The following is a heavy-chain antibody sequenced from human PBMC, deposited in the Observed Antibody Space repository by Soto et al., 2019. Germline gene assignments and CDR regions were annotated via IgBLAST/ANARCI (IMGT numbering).Heavy chain of an antibody. Sequence: EVQLVESGGGLIQPGGSLRLSCAASGFTVSSNYMSWVRQAPGKGLEWVSIIYSGGSTYYGDSVKGRFTISRDNSRKPLYFQMSRMRVEDTAVYSCGRWCISASCYYGVDVWGQGTKVTVSS. D-gene: IGHD2-2*01. J-gene: IGHJ6*02. CDR3: GRWCISASCYYGVDV. CDR2: IYSGGST. CDR1: GFTVSSNY. V-gene: IGHV3-53*01.